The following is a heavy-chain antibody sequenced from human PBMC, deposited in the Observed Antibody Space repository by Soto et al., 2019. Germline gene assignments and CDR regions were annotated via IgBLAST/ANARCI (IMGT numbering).Heavy chain of an antibody. D-gene: IGHD2-2*02. J-gene: IGHJ4*02. CDR2: ITGSGGST. CDR1: GFTFSSYA. V-gene: IGHV3-23*01. Sequence: EVRLLESGGALVQPGGSLRLSCAASGFTFSSYAMSWVRQAPGKGLEWVSVITGSGGSTKYADSVIGRFTISRDNSKNTLFLQMNSRRAEDAAVYYCAKARYTDGGYQVDYWGQGTLVTVSS. CDR3: AKARYTDGGYQVDY.